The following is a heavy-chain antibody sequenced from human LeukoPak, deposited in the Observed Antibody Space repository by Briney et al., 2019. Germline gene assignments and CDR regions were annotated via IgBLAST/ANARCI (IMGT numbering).Heavy chain of an antibody. CDR3: AREPSRGSGIIY. V-gene: IGHV1-69*13. CDR1: GGTFSSYA. J-gene: IGHJ4*02. CDR2: IIPIFGTA. D-gene: IGHD3-16*01. Sequence: SVTVSCKASGGTFSSYAISWVRQAPGQGLEWMGGIIPIFGTANYAQKFQGRVTITADESTSTAYMELSSLRSEDTAVYYCAREPSRGSGIIYWGQGTLVTVSS.